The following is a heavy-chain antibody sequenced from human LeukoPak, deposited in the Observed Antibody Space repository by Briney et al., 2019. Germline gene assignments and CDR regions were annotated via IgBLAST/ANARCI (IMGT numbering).Heavy chain of an antibody. CDR2: INPSTGDR. J-gene: IGHJ3*02. V-gene: IGHV1-8*01. CDR3: ARDRGSGWPGDAFDI. Sequence: ASVTVSCKASGYTFTSHDINWVRQASGQGPEWMGWINPSTGDRGYAQKFQGRVTITRSTSMNTAYMELSSLRSEDTAVYYCARDRGSGWPGDAFDIWGQGTMVTVSS. CDR1: GYTFTSHD. D-gene: IGHD6-19*01.